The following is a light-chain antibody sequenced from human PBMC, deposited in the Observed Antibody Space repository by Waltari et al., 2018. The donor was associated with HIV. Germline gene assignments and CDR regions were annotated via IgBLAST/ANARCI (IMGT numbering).Light chain of an antibody. Sequence: QSALIQPRSVSGSHGQSVTISCTGTSSDVGGYNYVSWYQQHPGKAPKLMIYDDSKRPSGVPDRFSGSKSGNTASLTISGLQAEDEADYYCYSHAGSYTYVFGTGTKVTVL. CDR2: DDS. CDR3: YSHAGSYTYV. CDR1: SSDVGGYNY. J-gene: IGLJ1*01. V-gene: IGLV2-11*01.